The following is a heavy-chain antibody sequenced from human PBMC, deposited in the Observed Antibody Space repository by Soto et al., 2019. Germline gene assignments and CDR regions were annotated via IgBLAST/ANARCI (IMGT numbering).Heavy chain of an antibody. D-gene: IGHD6-13*01. V-gene: IGHV1-69*04. CDR1: GYTFTSYD. Sequence: ASVKVSCKASGYTFTSYDINWVRQATGQGLEWMGRIIPILGIANYAQKFQGRVTITADKSTSTAYMELSSLRSEDTAVYYCASLYSSSWYVDYWGQGTLVTVSS. CDR3: ASLYSSSWYVDY. CDR2: IIPILGIA. J-gene: IGHJ4*02.